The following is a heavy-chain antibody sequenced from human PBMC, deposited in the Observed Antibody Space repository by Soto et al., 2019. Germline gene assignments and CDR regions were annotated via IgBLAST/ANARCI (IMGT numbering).Heavy chain of an antibody. J-gene: IGHJ6*02. CDR3: AKRGGEAARPFRYYYGMDV. V-gene: IGHV3-23*01. CDR1: GFTFSSYA. CDR2: ISGSGGST. Sequence: GGSLRLSCAASGFTFSSYAMSWVRQAPGKGLEWVSAISGSGGSTYYADSVKGRFTISRDNSKNTLYLQMNSLRAEDTAVYYCAKRGGEAARPFRYYYGMDVWGQGTTVTVSS. D-gene: IGHD6-6*01.